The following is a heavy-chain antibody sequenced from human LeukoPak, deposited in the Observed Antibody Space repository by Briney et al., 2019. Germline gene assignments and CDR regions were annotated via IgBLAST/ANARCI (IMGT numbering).Heavy chain of an antibody. Sequence: KVSCKASGYSFTSYWIGWVRQMPGKGLEWMGIIYPGDSDTRYSPSSQGQVTISADKSISTAYLQWSSLKASDTAMYYCARRLSGNYHDYWGQGTLVTVSS. CDR2: IYPGDSDT. CDR3: ARRLSGNYHDY. D-gene: IGHD1-26*01. V-gene: IGHV5-51*01. J-gene: IGHJ4*02. CDR1: GYSFTSYW.